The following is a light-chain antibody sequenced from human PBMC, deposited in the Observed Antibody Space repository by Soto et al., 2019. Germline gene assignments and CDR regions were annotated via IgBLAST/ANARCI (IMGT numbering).Light chain of an antibody. CDR1: QSVSSN. J-gene: IGKJ1*01. Sequence: EIVMTQSPVTLSMSPGERATLSCRASQSVSSNLAWYQQKPGQAPSLLIYGAFTRATGIPARFSGTGSGTEFTLTISSLQSEDFALYYFQQYNDWPLTFGQGTKVDI. CDR2: GAF. CDR3: QQYNDWPLT. V-gene: IGKV3-15*01.